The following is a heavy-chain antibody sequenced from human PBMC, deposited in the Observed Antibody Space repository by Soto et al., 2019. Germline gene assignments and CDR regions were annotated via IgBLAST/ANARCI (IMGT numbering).Heavy chain of an antibody. CDR3: ANVLRPYFDY. J-gene: IGHJ4*02. Sequence: QITLKESGPTLVKPTQTLTLTCTFSGFSLSTSGVGVGWIRQPPGKALECLALIYWDGNKRYSPSLKSRLTITKDTAKNQVVLTMTNMDPVDTATYYCANVLRPYFDYWGQGTLVTVSS. CDR1: GFSLSTSGVG. V-gene: IGHV2-5*02. CDR2: IYWDGNK. D-gene: IGHD3-3*01.